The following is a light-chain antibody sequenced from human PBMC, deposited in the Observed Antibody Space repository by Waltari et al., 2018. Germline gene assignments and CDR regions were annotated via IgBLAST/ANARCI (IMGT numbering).Light chain of an antibody. V-gene: IGLV2-8*01. CDR2: ELS. Sequence: QSALTQPPSASGSPGQSVTIPCPGTSGDVGCYNYVSWYQQEPGKGPKLILYELSKRPSGVPDRFYGSKSGNTASLTVSGLQAEDEADYYCCSYAGSSNSVFGGGTKLTVL. CDR3: CSYAGSSNSV. CDR1: SGDVGCYNY. J-gene: IGLJ3*02.